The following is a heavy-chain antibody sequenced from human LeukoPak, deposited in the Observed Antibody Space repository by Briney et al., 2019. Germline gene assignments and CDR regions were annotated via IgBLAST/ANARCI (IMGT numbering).Heavy chain of an antibody. CDR3: ARCLRGVVVPAAERGAFDI. J-gene: IGHJ3*02. V-gene: IGHV1-18*01. CDR1: GYTFTSYG. CDR2: ISAYNGNT. Sequence: ASVKVSCKASGYTFTSYGISWVRQAPGQGLEWMGWISAYNGNTNYAQKLQGRVTMTTDTSTSTAYMELRSLRSDDTAVYYCARCLRGVVVPAAERGAFDIWGQGTMVTVSS. D-gene: IGHD2-2*01.